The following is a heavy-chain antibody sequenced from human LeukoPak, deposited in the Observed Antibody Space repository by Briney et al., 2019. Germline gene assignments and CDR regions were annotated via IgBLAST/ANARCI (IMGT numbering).Heavy chain of an antibody. D-gene: IGHD3-22*01. V-gene: IGHV4-38-2*01. Sequence: SETLYLTCAVSGYSISSGYYWGWIRQPPGKGLEWIGSIYHSGSTYYNPSLKSRVTISVDTSKNQFSLKLSSVTAADTAVYYCARPKYYYDSSGYHDAFDIWGQGTMVTVSS. J-gene: IGHJ3*02. CDR1: GYSISSGYY. CDR2: IYHSGST. CDR3: ARPKYYYDSSGYHDAFDI.